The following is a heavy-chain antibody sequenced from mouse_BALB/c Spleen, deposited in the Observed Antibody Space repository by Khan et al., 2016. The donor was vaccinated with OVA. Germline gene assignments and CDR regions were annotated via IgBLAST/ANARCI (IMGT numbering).Heavy chain of an antibody. CDR1: GYSITSNYA. CDR3: ARGNYYGYAMDY. V-gene: IGHV3-2*02. J-gene: IGHJ4*01. Sequence: EVQLQESGPGLVKPSQSLSLTCTVTGYSITSNYAWNWIRQFPGNKLEWMGHISYSGSTSYNPSLKSRISITRDTSKNQFFLQLNSVTTEDTATXYCARGNYYGYAMDYWGQGTSVTVSS. D-gene: IGHD1-1*01. CDR2: ISYSGST.